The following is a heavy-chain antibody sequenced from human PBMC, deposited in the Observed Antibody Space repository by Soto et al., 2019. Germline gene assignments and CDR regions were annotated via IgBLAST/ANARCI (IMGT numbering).Heavy chain of an antibody. V-gene: IGHV3-48*02. CDR1: GFTFSSYS. CDR3: ARGAFRAAAGNPPDY. J-gene: IGHJ4*02. Sequence: EVQLVESGGGLVQPGGSLRLSCAASGFTFSSYSMNWVRQAPGKGLEWVSYISSSSSTIYYADSGKGRFTISRDNAKNSLYLQMNTLRDEDTAVYYCARGAFRAAAGNPPDYWGQGTLVTVSS. D-gene: IGHD6-13*01. CDR2: ISSSSSTI.